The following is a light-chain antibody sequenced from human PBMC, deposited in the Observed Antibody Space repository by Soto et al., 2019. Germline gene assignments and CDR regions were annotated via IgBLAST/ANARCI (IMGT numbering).Light chain of an antibody. CDR1: SGDVGGYNF. Sequence: QSVLTQPRSVSGSPGQSVTISCTGTSGDVGGYNFVSWYRQHPGKAPTLMIFDVSQRPSGVPDRFSGSKSGNTASLTISGLQADDEADYYCCSYGGSYTGVFGGGTQLTVL. V-gene: IGLV2-11*01. CDR3: CSYGGSYTGV. CDR2: DVS. J-gene: IGLJ3*02.